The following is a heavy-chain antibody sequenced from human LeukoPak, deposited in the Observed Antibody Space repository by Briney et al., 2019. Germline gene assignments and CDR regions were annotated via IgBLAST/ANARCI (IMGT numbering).Heavy chain of an antibody. CDR1: GGSISSGGYY. D-gene: IGHD5-24*01. V-gene: IGHV4-31*03. J-gene: IGHJ4*02. Sequence: SETLSLTCTVSGGSISSGGYYWSWIRQHPGKGLEWIGYIYYSGSTYYNPSLKSRVTISVDTSKNQFSLKLSSVTAADTAVYYCARGRGYFNYIFDYWGQGTLVTVSS. CDR2: IYYSGST. CDR3: ARGRGYFNYIFDY.